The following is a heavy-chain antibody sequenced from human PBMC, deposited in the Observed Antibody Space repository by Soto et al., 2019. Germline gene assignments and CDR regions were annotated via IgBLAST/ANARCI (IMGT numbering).Heavy chain of an antibody. V-gene: IGHV1-2*04. CDR3: ARESGGATATLDYYYFYMDV. D-gene: IGHD5-12*01. CDR2: INPNGGVT. Sequence: QVQLVQSGAEVKKPGASVTVSCRSSGDTFNDYYIHWVRQAPGQGLEWMGWINPNGGVTKYAQKFQGWVTMTRDTSIRTVYMQLSRLRSDYTAVYYCARESGGATATLDYYYFYMDVWGTGTTVTVSS. J-gene: IGHJ6*03. CDR1: GDTFNDYY.